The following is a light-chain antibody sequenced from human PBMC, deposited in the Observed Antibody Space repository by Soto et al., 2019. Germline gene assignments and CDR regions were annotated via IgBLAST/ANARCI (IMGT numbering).Light chain of an antibody. CDR3: CSYAGSYTWV. CDR2: DVS. V-gene: IGLV2-11*01. Sequence: QSALTQPRSVSGSPGQSVTISCTGTSSDVGGYNYVSWYEQHPGKAPKLMIYDVSKRPSGVPDRFSGSKSGNTASLTISGLQAEDEADYCCCSYAGSYTWVFGGGTKLTVL. J-gene: IGLJ2*01. CDR1: SSDVGGYNY.